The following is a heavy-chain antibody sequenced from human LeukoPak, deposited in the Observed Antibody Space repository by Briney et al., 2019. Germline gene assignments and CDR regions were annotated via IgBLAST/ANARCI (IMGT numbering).Heavy chain of an antibody. CDR1: GFTFSSYG. J-gene: IGHJ4*02. D-gene: IGHD3-16*02. CDR3: ARDIGYSDY. CDR2: IWYDGSNK. V-gene: IGHV3-33*01. Sequence: GGSLRLSCAASGFTFSSYGMHWVRQAPGKGLEWVAVIWYDGSNKYYADSVKGRFTISRDNSKNTLYVQMNSLRADDTAVYYCARDIGYSDYWGQGTLVTVSS.